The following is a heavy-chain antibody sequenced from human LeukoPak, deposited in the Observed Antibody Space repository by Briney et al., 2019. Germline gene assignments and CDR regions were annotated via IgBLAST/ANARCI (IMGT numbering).Heavy chain of an antibody. CDR2: ISAYNGDT. J-gene: IGHJ4*02. Sequence: ASVKVSCKASGYTFTSYGISWVRQAPGQGLEWMGWISAYNGDTNYALKLQGRVTMTTGTSTTTAYMELRSLRSDDTAMYYCARGGSGWFSDYWGQGTLVTVSS. CDR1: GYTFTSYG. D-gene: IGHD6-19*01. CDR3: ARGGSGWFSDY. V-gene: IGHV1-18*01.